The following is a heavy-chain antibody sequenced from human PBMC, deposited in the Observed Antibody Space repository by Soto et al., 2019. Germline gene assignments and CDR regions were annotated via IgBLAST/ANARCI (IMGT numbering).Heavy chain of an antibody. V-gene: IGHV4-59*01. D-gene: IGHD1-7*01. CDR3: AREGLTGTIGLYYYYGMDV. J-gene: IGHJ6*02. Sequence: QVQLQESGPGLVKPSETLTLTCTVSGGSISSYYWSWIRQPPGKGLEWIGYIYYSGSTNYNPSLKIRVTISVDTSKNQFSLKLSSVTSADTAVYYCAREGLTGTIGLYYYYGMDVWGQGTTVTVSS. CDR2: IYYSGST. CDR1: GGSISSYY.